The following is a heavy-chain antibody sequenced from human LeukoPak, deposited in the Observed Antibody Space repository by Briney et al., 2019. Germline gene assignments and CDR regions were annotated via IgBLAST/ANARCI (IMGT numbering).Heavy chain of an antibody. CDR2: ISWNSGSI. J-gene: IGHJ3*02. CDR3: AKAYSSGVADAFDI. D-gene: IGHD6-19*01. Sequence: GGSLRLSCAASGFTFDDYAMHWVRQAPGKGLEWVSGISWNSGSIGYADSVKGRFTISRDNAKNSLYLQMNSLRAEDTALYYCAKAYSSGVADAFDIWGQGTMVTVSS. V-gene: IGHV3-9*01. CDR1: GFTFDDYA.